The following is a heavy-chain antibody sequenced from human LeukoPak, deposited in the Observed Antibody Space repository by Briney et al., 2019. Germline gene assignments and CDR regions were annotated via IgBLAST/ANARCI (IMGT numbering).Heavy chain of an antibody. V-gene: IGHV4-34*01. CDR1: GGSFSGYY. CDR2: INHSGST. Sequence: SETLSLTCAVYGGSFSGYYWSWIRQPPGKGLEWIGEINHSGSTNYNPSLKSRVTISVDTSKNQFSLKLGSVTAADTAVYYCARGTGSSWYYFDYWGQGTLVTVSS. CDR3: ARGTGSSWYYFDY. D-gene: IGHD6-13*01. J-gene: IGHJ4*02.